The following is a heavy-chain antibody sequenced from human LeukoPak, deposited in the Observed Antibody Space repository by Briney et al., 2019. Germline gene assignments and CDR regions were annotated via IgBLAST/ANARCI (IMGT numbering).Heavy chain of an antibody. CDR2: ISDSGDYT. CDR3: AKDTSIGKYCTNGVCSPFDY. D-gene: IGHD2-8*01. CDR1: GFTFSSYA. J-gene: IGHJ4*02. Sequence: GGSLRLSCAGYGFTFSSYAMSWVRQAPGQGQEWVSVISDSGDYTSYADSVRGRFTISRDNSRNTLYLQMISLRPEDTAVYYCAKDTSIGKYCTNGVCSPFDYWGQGTLVTVSS. V-gene: IGHV3-23*01.